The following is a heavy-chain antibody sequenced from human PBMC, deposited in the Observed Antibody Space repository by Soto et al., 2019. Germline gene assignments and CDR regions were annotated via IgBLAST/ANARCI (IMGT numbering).Heavy chain of an antibody. Sequence: SETLSLTCTVSGGSVSTYYWSWIRQPPGKGLEWIGYIYYTGTTTYNPSFKSRLTISVDSSKNQFSLKLTSVTAADTAVYYCARLGGFYQSLDSWGQGALVTVSS. CDR2: IYYTGTT. CDR1: GGSVSTYY. D-gene: IGHD3-22*01. J-gene: IGHJ5*01. CDR3: ARLGGFYQSLDS. V-gene: IGHV4-59*08.